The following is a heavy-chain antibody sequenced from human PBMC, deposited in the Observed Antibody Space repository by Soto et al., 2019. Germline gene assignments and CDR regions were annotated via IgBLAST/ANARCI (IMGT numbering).Heavy chain of an antibody. J-gene: IGHJ6*02. CDR1: GFTFTSSA. CDR2: IVVGSGNT. D-gene: IGHD1-26*01. V-gene: IGHV1-58*01. Sequence: VKVSCKASGFTFTSSAVQWVRQARGQRLEWIGWIVVGSGNTNYAQKFQERVTITRDMSASTAYMELSSLRSEDTAVYYCAADFSATPAGYYYYGMDVWGQGTTVTVSS. CDR3: AADFSATPAGYYYYGMDV.